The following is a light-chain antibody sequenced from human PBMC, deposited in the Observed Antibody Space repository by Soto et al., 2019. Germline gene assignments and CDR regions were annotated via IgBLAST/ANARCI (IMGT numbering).Light chain of an antibody. CDR3: CSYAGSSTPSI. CDR1: SSDVGSYNL. Sequence: QSALTQPASVSGSPGQSITISCTGTSSDVGSYNLVSWYQQHPGKAPKLMIYEVSKRPSGVSNRFSGSKSGNTASLTISGLQAEDEADYYCCSYAGSSTPSIFGTGPKVTVL. J-gene: IGLJ1*01. CDR2: EVS. V-gene: IGLV2-23*02.